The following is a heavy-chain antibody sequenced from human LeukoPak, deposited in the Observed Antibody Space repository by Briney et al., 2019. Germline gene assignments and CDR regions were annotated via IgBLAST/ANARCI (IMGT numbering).Heavy chain of an antibody. Sequence: PSETLSLTCTVSGGSISSHYWGWIRQPPGKGLEWIGSIYYSGSTYYNPSLKSRVTISVDTSKNQFSLKLSSVTAADTAVYYCAGIAVARNHDYWGQGTLVTVSS. CDR3: AGIAVARNHDY. CDR1: GGSISSHY. D-gene: IGHD6-19*01. V-gene: IGHV4-39*07. CDR2: IYYSGST. J-gene: IGHJ4*02.